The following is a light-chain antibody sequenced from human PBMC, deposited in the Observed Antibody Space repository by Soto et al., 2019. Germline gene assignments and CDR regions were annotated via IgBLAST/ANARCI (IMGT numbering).Light chain of an antibody. CDR2: GAS. CDR1: QSVSSNY. CDR3: QHYGSSPPEFT. Sequence: EIVLTQSPGTLSLSPGERATLSCRASQSVSSNYLAWYQQRPGQGPRLLIFGASYTATGIPDRFSGSGSGTDFTLTISRLEPEDFEVYYCQHYGSSPPEFTFGPGTRVDSK. V-gene: IGKV3-20*01. J-gene: IGKJ3*01.